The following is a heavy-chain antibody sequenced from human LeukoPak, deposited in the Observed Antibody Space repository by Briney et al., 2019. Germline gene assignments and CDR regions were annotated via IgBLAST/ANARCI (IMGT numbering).Heavy chain of an antibody. J-gene: IGHJ4*02. CDR2: ISYDGSNK. CDR3: ARDLRDCSSPSCYSY. Sequence: GGSLRLSCAASGFTFSSYAMHWVRQAPGKGLEWVAVISYDGSNKYYTDSVKGRFTISRDNSKNTLFLQMNSLRAEGTAVYYCARDLRDCSSPSCYSYWGQGTLVTVSS. V-gene: IGHV3-30-3*01. CDR1: GFTFSSYA. D-gene: IGHD2-2*01.